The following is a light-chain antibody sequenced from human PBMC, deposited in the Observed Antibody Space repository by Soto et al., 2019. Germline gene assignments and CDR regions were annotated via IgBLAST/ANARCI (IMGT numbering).Light chain of an antibody. CDR1: QGITSY. J-gene: IGKJ4*01. CDR2: AAS. V-gene: IGKV1-9*01. CDR3: QQLYSYPLT. Sequence: IQMTQSPSSLSASVGDRVTITCRASQGITSYLAWYQQKPGKAPKLLIYAASALHTGVSSRFSGSGYGTDFALTISNLQPEDCATYFCQQLYSYPLTFGGGTTVEF.